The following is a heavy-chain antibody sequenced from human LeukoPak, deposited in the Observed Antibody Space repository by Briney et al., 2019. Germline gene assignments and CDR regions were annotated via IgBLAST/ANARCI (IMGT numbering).Heavy chain of an antibody. J-gene: IGHJ4*02. CDR3: ATGDVVVPTAAQRPLDY. CDR2: IYYSGST. V-gene: IGHV4-39*01. Sequence: RLSETLSLTCTVSAGSIRSSSFLWDWIRQPPVKGLEWIGSIYYSGSTYYNPSLKSRVTMFIDTSKNRFSLNLSSVTAADTAVYDCATGDVVVPTAAQRPLDYWGQGTLVTVSS. D-gene: IGHD2-2*01. CDR1: AGSIRSSSFL.